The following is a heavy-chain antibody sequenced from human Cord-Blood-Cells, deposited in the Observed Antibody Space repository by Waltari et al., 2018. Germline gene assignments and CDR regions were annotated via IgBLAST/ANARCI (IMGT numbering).Heavy chain of an antibody. CDR3: ARVKDIVVVPAARGAFDI. J-gene: IGHJ3*02. V-gene: IGHV3-9*01. D-gene: IGHD2-2*01. Sequence: LEWVSGISWNSGSIGYADSVKGRFTISRDNAKNSLYLQMNSRRAEDTALYYCARVKDIVVVPAARGAFDIWGQGTMVTVSS. CDR2: ISWNSGSI.